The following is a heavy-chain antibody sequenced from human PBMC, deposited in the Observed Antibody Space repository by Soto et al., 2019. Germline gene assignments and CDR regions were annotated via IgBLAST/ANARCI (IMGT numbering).Heavy chain of an antibody. V-gene: IGHV3-9*01. D-gene: IGHD5-12*01. CDR3: AKDIREYSGYDLVVTYFDY. Sequence: GGSLRLSCAASGFTFDDYAMHWVRQAPGKGLEWVSGISWNSGSIGYADSVKGRFTISRDNAKNSLYLQMNSLRAEDTALYYCAKDIREYSGYDLVVTYFDYWGQGTLVTVSS. CDR1: GFTFDDYA. J-gene: IGHJ4*02. CDR2: ISWNSGSI.